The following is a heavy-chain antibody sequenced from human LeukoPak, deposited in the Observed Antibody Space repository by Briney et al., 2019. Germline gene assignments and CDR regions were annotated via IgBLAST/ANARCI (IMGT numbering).Heavy chain of an antibody. Sequence: SETLSLTCAVSGDSISSSHWWSWVRQSPGKGLEWIGEIYHSGNTNYNPSLKSRAAISLDKSSNQFSLRLTSVTAADTAVYYCARSSVGATLKRAFDIWGQGTMVTVSS. CDR3: ARSSVGATLKRAFDI. V-gene: IGHV4-4*02. D-gene: IGHD1-26*01. J-gene: IGHJ3*02. CDR2: IYHSGNT. CDR1: GDSISSSHW.